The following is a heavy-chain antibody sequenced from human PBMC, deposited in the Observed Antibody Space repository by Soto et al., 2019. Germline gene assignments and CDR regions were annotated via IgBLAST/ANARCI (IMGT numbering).Heavy chain of an antibody. Sequence: PGGSLRLSCAASGFTFGSYWMSWVRQAPGKGLEWVATIKQDGSDKYYVDSVKGRFTISRDHAKNSLFLQMDSLRAEDTAVYYCARDKVVLWFGELLSSHFGYWGLGTLVTVSS. CDR1: GFTFGSYW. V-gene: IGHV3-7*05. J-gene: IGHJ4*02. D-gene: IGHD3-10*01. CDR2: IKQDGSDK. CDR3: ARDKVVLWFGELLSSHFGY.